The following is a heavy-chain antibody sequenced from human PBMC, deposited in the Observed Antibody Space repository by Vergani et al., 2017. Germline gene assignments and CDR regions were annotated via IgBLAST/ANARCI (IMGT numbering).Heavy chain of an antibody. CDR3: ARDPGIVGAFDY. J-gene: IGHJ4*02. CDR2: ISYDGSNK. Sequence: QVQLVESGGGVVQPGGSIRLSCFGSGFTFSTFNMHWVRQAPGKGLEWVAVISYDGSNKYYADSVKGRFTISRDNSKNTLYLQMNSLRAEDTAVYYCARDPGIVGAFDYWGQGTLVTVSS. CDR1: GFTFSTFN. D-gene: IGHD1-26*01. V-gene: IGHV3-30-3*01.